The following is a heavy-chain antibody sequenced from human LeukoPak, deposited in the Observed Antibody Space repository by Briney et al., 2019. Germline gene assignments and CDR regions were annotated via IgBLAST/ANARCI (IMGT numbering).Heavy chain of an antibody. CDR3: ARDGIAAAGQYYCYGMDV. J-gene: IGHJ6*02. Sequence: PGGSLRLSCAASGFTFSSYRMNWVRQAPGKGLEWVSGIGAGGTFTYYADSVKGRFTISRDNSKNTLYLQMNSLRAEDTAVYYCARDGIAAAGQYYCYGMDVWGQGTTVTVSS. D-gene: IGHD6-13*01. CDR2: IGAGGTFT. V-gene: IGHV3-23*01. CDR1: GFTFSSYR.